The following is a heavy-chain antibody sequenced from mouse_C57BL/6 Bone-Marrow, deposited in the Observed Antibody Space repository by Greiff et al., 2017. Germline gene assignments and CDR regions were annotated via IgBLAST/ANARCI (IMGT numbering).Heavy chain of an antibody. V-gene: IGHV14-1*01. CDR2: IDPEDGDT. D-gene: IGHD1-1*01. CDR3: TTGGYGSHY. Sequence: EVQLQQSGAELVRPGASVKLSCTASGFNTNDYYMHWVKQRPEQGLAWIGRIDPEDGDTDYAPKFQGKATMTADTSSNTAYLQLSSLTAEDTAVYYCTTGGYGSHYWGQGTTLTVSS. CDR1: GFNTNDYY. J-gene: IGHJ2*01.